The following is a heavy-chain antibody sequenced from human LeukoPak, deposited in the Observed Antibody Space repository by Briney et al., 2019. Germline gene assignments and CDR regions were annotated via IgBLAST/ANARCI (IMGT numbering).Heavy chain of an antibody. CDR2: IYSGGST. CDR1: GFTVSSNH. J-gene: IGHJ6*02. V-gene: IGHV3-53*01. Sequence: PGGSLRLSCAASGFTVSSNHMSWVRQATGKGLEWVSVIYSGGSTYYADSVKGRFTISRDSSKNMLYLKMNSLRAEDTAVYYCAREGNTGSQEGMDVWGQGTTVTVSS. D-gene: IGHD1-26*01. CDR3: AREGNTGSQEGMDV.